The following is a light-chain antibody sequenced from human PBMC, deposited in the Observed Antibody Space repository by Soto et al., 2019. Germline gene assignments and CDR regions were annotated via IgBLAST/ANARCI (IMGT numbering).Light chain of an antibody. Sequence: DIQMTQSPSSVSASVGDRVTITCLAMQGISSWLAWYPQKPGNAPKLLIYVASSLQSGVPSRFSGSGSGTEFTLTISSLQPEDFATYYCQQANSLPLTFGGGTKVELK. J-gene: IGKJ4*01. CDR1: QGISSW. CDR2: VAS. V-gene: IGKV1D-12*01. CDR3: QQANSLPLT.